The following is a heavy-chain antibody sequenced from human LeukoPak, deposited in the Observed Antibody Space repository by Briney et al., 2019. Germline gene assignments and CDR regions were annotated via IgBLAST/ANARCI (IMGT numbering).Heavy chain of an antibody. CDR2: IIPIFGTA. CDR1: GYTFTSYA. V-gene: IGHV1-69*05. D-gene: IGHD3-22*01. Sequence: SVKVSCKASGYTFTSYAISWVRQAPGQGLEWMGGIIPIFGTANYAQKFQGRVTITTDESTSTAYMELSSLRSEDTAVYYCARTPRDSSGYYSYYFDYWGQGTLVTVSS. CDR3: ARTPRDSSGYYSYYFDY. J-gene: IGHJ4*02.